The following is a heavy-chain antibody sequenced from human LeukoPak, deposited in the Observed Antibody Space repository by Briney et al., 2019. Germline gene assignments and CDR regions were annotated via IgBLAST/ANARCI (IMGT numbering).Heavy chain of an antibody. D-gene: IGHD2-15*01. CDR2: ISSSSSYI. Sequence: GGSLRLSCAASGFTFSSYSMNWVRQAPGKGLEWVSSISSSSSYIYYADSVKGRFTISRDNAKNSLYLQMNSLRAEDTAVYYCARDGSPEYCSGGSCYSVIWFDPWGQGTLVTVSS. V-gene: IGHV3-21*01. J-gene: IGHJ5*02. CDR1: GFTFSSYS. CDR3: ARDGSPEYCSGGSCYSVIWFDP.